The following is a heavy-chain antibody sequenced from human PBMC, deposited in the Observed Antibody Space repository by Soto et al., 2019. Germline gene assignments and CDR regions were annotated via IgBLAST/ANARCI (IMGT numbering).Heavy chain of an antibody. CDR3: ARDIVGATDY. CDR2: INPSGPSS. J-gene: IGHJ4*02. V-gene: IGHV1-46*01. D-gene: IGHD1-26*01. Sequence: QVQLVQSGAEVKKPGASVKLYCRASGYTLTTYYINWVRQAPGQGLEWMGVINPSGPSSIYAQKFQGRVTMTRDTSTSTVYMELSSLRSEDTAVYYCARDIVGATDYWGQGTLVTVSS. CDR1: GYTLTTYY.